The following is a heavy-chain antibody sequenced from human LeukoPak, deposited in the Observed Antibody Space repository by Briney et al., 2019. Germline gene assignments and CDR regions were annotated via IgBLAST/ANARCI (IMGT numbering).Heavy chain of an antibody. CDR1: GFTFSSYS. D-gene: IGHD3-16*01. J-gene: IGHJ4*02. Sequence: GGSRRLSCAASGFTFSSYSMNWVRQAPGKGLEWVSSISSSSSYIYYADSVKGRFTISRDNAKNSLYLQMNSLRAEDTAVYYCARDPKGAYYFDYWGQGTLVTVSS. CDR3: ARDPKGAYYFDY. V-gene: IGHV3-21*01. CDR2: ISSSSSYI.